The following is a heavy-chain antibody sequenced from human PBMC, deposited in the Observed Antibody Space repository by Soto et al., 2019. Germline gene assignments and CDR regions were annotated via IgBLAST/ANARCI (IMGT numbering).Heavy chain of an antibody. J-gene: IGHJ5*02. D-gene: IGHD3-3*01. CDR1: GGSISSGDYY. CDR2: IYYSGST. CDR3: ARWWSGSRQGFDP. Sequence: QVQLQESGPGLVKPSQTLSLTCTVSGGSISSGDYYWSWIRQHPGKGLEWIGYIYYSGSTYYNPSLKSRVTRSVDTSKNQFSLKMSSVTAADTAVYYCARWWSGSRQGFDPWGQGTLGTVSS. V-gene: IGHV4-31*03.